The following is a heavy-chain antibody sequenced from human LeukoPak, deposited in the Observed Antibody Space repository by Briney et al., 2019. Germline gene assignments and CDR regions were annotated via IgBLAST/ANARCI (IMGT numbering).Heavy chain of an antibody. D-gene: IGHD3-10*01. J-gene: IGHJ4*02. CDR1: GYSISSGYY. Sequence: PSETLSLTCAVSGYSISSGYYWGWIRQPPGKGLEWIGSIYHSGSTYYNPSLKSRVTISVDTSKNQFSLKLSSVTAADTAVYYCARDPRAGVSGYFDYWGQGTLVTVSS. V-gene: IGHV4-38-2*02. CDR2: IYHSGST. CDR3: ARDPRAGVSGYFDY.